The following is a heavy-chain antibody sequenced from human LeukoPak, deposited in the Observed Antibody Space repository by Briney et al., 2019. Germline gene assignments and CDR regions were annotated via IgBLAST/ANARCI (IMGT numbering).Heavy chain of an antibody. D-gene: IGHD6-6*01. Sequence: ASVKVSCKASGYTFTGYYMHWVRQAPGQGLEWMGWINPNSGGTNYAQKFQGRVTMTRDTSMSTAYMELSRLRSDDTAVYYCAREGGIAARRARGVDYWGQGTLVTVSS. V-gene: IGHV1-2*02. CDR1: GYTFTGYY. CDR2: INPNSGGT. J-gene: IGHJ4*02. CDR3: AREGGIAARRARGVDY.